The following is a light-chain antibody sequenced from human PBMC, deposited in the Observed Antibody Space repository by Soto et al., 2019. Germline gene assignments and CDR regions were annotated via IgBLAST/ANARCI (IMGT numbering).Light chain of an antibody. CDR1: SNDVGSYKL. CDR3: CSYAGSTTYVV. CDR2: EDN. V-gene: IGLV2-23*01. Sequence: QSALTQPASVSGSPGQSITISCTGTSNDVGSYKLVSWYQQHPGKAPKLMIYEDNKRPSGVSNRFSGSKSGNTASLTISGLQAEDEADYYCCSYAGSTTYVVFGGGTKLTVL. J-gene: IGLJ2*01.